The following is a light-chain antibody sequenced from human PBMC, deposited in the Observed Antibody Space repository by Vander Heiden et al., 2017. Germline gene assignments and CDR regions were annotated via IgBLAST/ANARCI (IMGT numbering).Light chain of an antibody. J-gene: IGKJ2*01. Sequence: EIVMTQSPATLSVSPGERATLSCSASQSVTSNLAWYQQKPGQAPRLLIYGASTRATGIPARCSGSGAGTEFTLTISSLQSEDFAVYYCQQYNNWPLYTFGQGTKLEIK. V-gene: IGKV3-15*01. CDR2: GAS. CDR3: QQYNNWPLYT. CDR1: QSVTSN.